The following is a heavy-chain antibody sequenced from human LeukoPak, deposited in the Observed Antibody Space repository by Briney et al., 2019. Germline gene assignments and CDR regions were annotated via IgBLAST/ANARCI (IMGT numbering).Heavy chain of an antibody. CDR2: IYYSGGT. CDR3: ARDWNYYGSGSYTRLDY. D-gene: IGHD3-10*01. Sequence: SETLSLTCTVSGGSISSSSYYWGWIRQPPGKGLEWIGSIYYSGGTYYNPSLKSRVTISVDTSKNQFSLKLSSVTAADTAVYYCARDWNYYGSGSYTRLDYWGQGTLVTVSS. V-gene: IGHV4-39*07. CDR1: GGSISSSSYY. J-gene: IGHJ4*02.